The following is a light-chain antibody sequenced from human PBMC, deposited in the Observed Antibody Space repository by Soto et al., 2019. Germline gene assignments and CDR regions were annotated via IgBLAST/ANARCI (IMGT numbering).Light chain of an antibody. Sequence: EIVMTQSPATLSVSRGERGNRSCRASQDIRTNLAWYQQRPGQAPRLLIYGASSRATGIPDRFSGGGSGTDFTLTISRLEPEDFAVYYCQQFSSYPLTFGGGTKVDIK. V-gene: IGKV3-20*01. CDR1: QDIRTN. CDR2: GAS. CDR3: QQFSSYPLT. J-gene: IGKJ4*01.